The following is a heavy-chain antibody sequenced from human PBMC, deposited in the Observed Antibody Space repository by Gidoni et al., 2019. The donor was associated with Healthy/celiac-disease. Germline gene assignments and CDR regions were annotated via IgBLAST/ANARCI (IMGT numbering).Heavy chain of an antibody. CDR2: IYTSGST. CDR1: GGPISSGSYY. CDR3: AREGDYYDSSGYYSIDY. V-gene: IGHV4-61*02. Sequence: QVQLQESGPGLVKPSQTLSLTCTVSGGPISSGSYYWSWIRQPAGKGLEWIGRIYTSGSTNYNPSLKSRVTISVDTSKNQFSLKLSSVTAADTAVYYCAREGDYYDSSGYYSIDYWGQGTLVTVSS. J-gene: IGHJ4*02. D-gene: IGHD3-22*01.